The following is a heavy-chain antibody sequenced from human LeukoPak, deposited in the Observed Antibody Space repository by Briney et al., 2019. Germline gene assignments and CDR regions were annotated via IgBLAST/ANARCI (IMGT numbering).Heavy chain of an antibody. CDR3: ARQVGHTRLGYYFDY. CDR1: GYRFTSYW. D-gene: IGHD3-16*01. J-gene: IGHJ4*02. V-gene: IGHV5-51*01. Sequence: GESLKISCKGSGYRFTSYWIGWVRQVPGKGLEWMGIIDPGDSDTRYSPSFQGQVTISVDKSISTAYLQWNSLKASDTAMYYCARQVGHTRLGYYFDYWGQGTLVTVSS. CDR2: IDPGDSDT.